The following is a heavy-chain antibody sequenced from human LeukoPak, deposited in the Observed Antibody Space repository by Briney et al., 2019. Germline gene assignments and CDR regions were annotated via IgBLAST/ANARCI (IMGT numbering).Heavy chain of an antibody. D-gene: IGHD2-2*01. J-gene: IGHJ5*02. CDR1: GDSVSSNSVT. V-gene: IGHV6-1*01. Sequence: SQTLSLTCAISGDSVSSNSVTWNWIRQSPSRGLEWLGRTYYRSTWYNDYAVSVRGRITVNPDTSKNQFSLHLSPVTPEDTAVYYCARRLTQYDCFDPWGQGILVTVSS. CDR3: ARRLTQYDCFDP. CDR2: TYYRSTWYN.